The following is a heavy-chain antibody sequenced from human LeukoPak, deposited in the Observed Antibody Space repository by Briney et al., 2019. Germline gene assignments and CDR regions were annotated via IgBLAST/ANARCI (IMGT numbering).Heavy chain of an antibody. D-gene: IGHD3-22*01. Sequence: ASVKVSCKASGGTFSSYAISWVRQAPGQGLEWMGGIIPIFCTANYAQKFQGRVTITTDESTSTAYMELSSLRSEDTAVYYCTTYYYDSGGYSNWFDPWGQGTLVTVSS. V-gene: IGHV1-69*05. CDR3: TTYYYDSGGYSNWFDP. CDR2: IIPIFCTA. CDR1: GGTFSSYA. J-gene: IGHJ5*02.